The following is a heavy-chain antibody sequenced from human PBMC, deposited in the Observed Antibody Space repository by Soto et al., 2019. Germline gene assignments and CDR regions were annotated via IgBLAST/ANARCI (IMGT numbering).Heavy chain of an antibody. CDR1: GFTFNTHW. Sequence: GSLRLPCTASGFTFNTHWMHWVRQAPGKGLVWVSRIYFDGITTNYADSVKGRLTVSRDNAKNTVYLHVNTLRDEDTAVYYCARGGAMGVDYWGQGTLVTVSS. CDR3: ARGGAMGVDY. V-gene: IGHV3-74*01. D-gene: IGHD1-26*01. J-gene: IGHJ4*02. CDR2: IYFDGITT.